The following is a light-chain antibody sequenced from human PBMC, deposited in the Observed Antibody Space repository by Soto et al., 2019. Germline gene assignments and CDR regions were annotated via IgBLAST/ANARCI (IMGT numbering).Light chain of an antibody. Sequence: EIVLTQSPGTLSLSPGERATLSCRASENIAAGYLARYQQKPGQAPRLLVYGPSNRATGIADRFSGSGSGTDFTLTINRLEAEDSAVYYCQQYGTSPTFGQGTRLEIK. CDR2: GPS. J-gene: IGKJ5*01. V-gene: IGKV3-20*01. CDR1: ENIAAGY. CDR3: QQYGTSPT.